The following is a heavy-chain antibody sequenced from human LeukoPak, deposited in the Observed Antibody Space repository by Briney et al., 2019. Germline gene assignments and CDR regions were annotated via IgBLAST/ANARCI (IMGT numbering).Heavy chain of an antibody. D-gene: IGHD3-16*01. V-gene: IGHV3-74*01. CDR1: GFTFSSYW. CDR2: INSDDSST. J-gene: IGHJ4*02. CDR3: ATGDAPGDQREFDY. Sequence: PGGSLRLSCAASGFTFSSYWMHWVRQAPGKGLVWVSRINSDDSSTTYADSVKGRFTISRDNAKNTLYLQMNSLRAEDTAVYYCATGDAPGDQREFDYWGQGTLVTVSS.